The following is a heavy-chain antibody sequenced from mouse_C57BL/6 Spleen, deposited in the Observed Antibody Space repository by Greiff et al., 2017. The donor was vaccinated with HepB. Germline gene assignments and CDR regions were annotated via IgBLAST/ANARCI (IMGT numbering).Heavy chain of an antibody. CDR2: INPNNGGT. D-gene: IGHD1-1*01. CDR1: GYTFTDYN. Sequence: EVQLQQSGPELVKPGASVKIPCKASGYTFTDYNMDWVKQSPGKSLEWIGDINPNNGGTIYNQKFKGKATLTVDKSSSTAYMELRSLTSEDTAVYDCARECYGSSYAMDYWGQGTSVTVSS. CDR3: ARECYGSSYAMDY. V-gene: IGHV1-18*01. J-gene: IGHJ4*01.